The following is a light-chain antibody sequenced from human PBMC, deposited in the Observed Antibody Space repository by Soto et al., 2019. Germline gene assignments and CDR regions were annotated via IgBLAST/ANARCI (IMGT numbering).Light chain of an antibody. V-gene: IGKV3-11*01. Sequence: EIVFTPSPDTLSLSPGERATLSCRASQSIGSSLAWYQQKPGQAPRLLMYGSYHRATGIPARFSGSGSGTDFTLAISSLEPEDFAVYYCQQRTNWPDTFGQGTRLEIK. J-gene: IGKJ5*01. CDR3: QQRTNWPDT. CDR1: QSIGSS. CDR2: GSY.